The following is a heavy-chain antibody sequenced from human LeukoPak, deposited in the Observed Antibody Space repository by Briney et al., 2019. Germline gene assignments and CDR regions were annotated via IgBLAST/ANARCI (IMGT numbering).Heavy chain of an antibody. V-gene: IGHV4-59*01. CDR2: IYYSGST. CDR1: GGSISSYY. J-gene: IGHJ6*03. Sequence: SETLSLTCTVSGGSISSYYWSWVRQPPRKGLEWIWYIYYSGSTTYNPSLTSRVTISVDTSKNQFSLQLSSVTAADTAVYYCARVDSSGWGAYYYYYYMDVWGKGTTVTISS. D-gene: IGHD3-22*01. CDR3: ARVDSSGWGAYYYYYYMDV.